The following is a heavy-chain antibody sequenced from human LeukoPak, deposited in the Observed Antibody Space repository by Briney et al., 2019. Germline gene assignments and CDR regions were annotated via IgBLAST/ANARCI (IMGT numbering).Heavy chain of an antibody. CDR2: IYYSGST. D-gene: IGHD2-15*01. CDR3: ARTSKDSLVAGDY. Sequence: SETLSLTCTVSGGSISSGDYYWSWIRQPPGKGLEWIGYIYYSGSTYYNPSLKSRVTISVDTSKNQFSLKLSSVTAADTAVYYCARTSKDSLVAGDYWGQGTLVTVSS. J-gene: IGHJ4*02. CDR1: GGSISSGDYY. V-gene: IGHV4-30-4*08.